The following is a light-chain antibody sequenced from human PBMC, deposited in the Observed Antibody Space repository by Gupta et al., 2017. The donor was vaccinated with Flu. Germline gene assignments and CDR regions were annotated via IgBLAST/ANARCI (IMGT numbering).Light chain of an antibody. V-gene: IGLV2-14*03. Sequence: QSGLTQPASVSGSPGQSITISCTGTSLDIGTYNYVSWYQQHPGKAPKLMIYEVTNRPSGVSGRFSGSKFGNTASLTISGLQGEDEAYYYCTSFTTSSTWVFGGGTKMTVL. CDR2: EVT. CDR3: TSFTTSSTWV. CDR1: SLDIGTYNY. J-gene: IGLJ3*02.